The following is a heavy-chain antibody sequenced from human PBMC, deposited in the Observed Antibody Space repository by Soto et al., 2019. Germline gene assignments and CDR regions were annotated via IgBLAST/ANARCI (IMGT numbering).Heavy chain of an antibody. J-gene: IGHJ4*02. CDR2: IIPIFGTA. CDR3: ASTRSHSYGTAPIDY. Sequence: SVKVSCKSSGGTFSSYAISWVRQAPGQGLEWMGGIIPIFGTANCAQKFQGRVTITADESTSTAYMELSSLRSEDTAVYYCASTRSHSYGTAPIDYWGQGTLVTVSS. D-gene: IGHD5-18*01. V-gene: IGHV1-69*13. CDR1: GGTFSSYA.